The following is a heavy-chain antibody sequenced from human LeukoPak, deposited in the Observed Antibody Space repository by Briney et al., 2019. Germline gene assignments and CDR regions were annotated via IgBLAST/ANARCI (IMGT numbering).Heavy chain of an antibody. J-gene: IGHJ3*02. D-gene: IGHD2-2*01. CDR1: GGSFSGYY. V-gene: IGHV4-34*01. Sequence: SETLSLTCAVYGGSFSGYYWSWTRQPPGKGLEWIGEINHSGSTNYNPSLKSRDTISVDTSKNQFSLKLSSVTAADTAVYYCARVGNLGYCSSTSCYDAFDIWGQGTMVTVSS. CDR2: INHSGST. CDR3: ARVGNLGYCSSTSCYDAFDI.